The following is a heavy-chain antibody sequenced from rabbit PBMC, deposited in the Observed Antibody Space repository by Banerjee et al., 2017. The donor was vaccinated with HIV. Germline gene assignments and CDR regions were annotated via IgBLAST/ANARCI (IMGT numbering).Heavy chain of an antibody. Sequence: QEQLEESGGDLVKPGASLTLTCKTSGFTLINYWICWVRQAPGKGLEWIACIYTGDGNTHYASWAKGRFTISKTSSTVDLKMTSLTAADTATYFCARGGAYVGGDYTWDLWGQGTLVTVS. V-gene: IGHV1S45*01. D-gene: IGHD1-1*01. CDR2: IYTGDGNT. CDR1: GFTLINYW. J-gene: IGHJ6*01. CDR3: ARGGAYVGGDYTWDL.